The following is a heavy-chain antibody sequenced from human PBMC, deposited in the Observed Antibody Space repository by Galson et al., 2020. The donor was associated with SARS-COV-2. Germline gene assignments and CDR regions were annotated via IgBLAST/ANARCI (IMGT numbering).Heavy chain of an antibody. D-gene: IGHD3-16*02. V-gene: IGHV4-59*08. CDR3: ARTPSHYVGGSYPVLWFDP. CDR1: GGSISSYY. CDR2: IYYSGST. Sequence: ETSETLSLTCTVSGGSISSYYWSWIRQPPGKGLEWIGYIYYSGSTNYNPSLKSRVTISVDTSKNQFSLKLSSVTAADTAMYYCARTPSHYVGGSYPVLWFDPWGQGTLVTVSS. J-gene: IGHJ5*02.